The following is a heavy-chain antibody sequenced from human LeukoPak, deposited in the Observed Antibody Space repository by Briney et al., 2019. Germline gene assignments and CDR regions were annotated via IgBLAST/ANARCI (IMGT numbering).Heavy chain of an antibody. Sequence: SETLSLTCTVSGGSISSYSWSWIRQPPGKGLEWIGYIYYSGSTNYNPFLKSRVTISVDTSKNQFSLKLTSVTAADTAVYYCARDRIAAAGTKYFDLWGRGTLVTVSS. J-gene: IGHJ2*01. V-gene: IGHV4-59*01. CDR1: GGSISSYS. CDR3: ARDRIAAAGTKYFDL. CDR2: IYYSGST. D-gene: IGHD6-13*01.